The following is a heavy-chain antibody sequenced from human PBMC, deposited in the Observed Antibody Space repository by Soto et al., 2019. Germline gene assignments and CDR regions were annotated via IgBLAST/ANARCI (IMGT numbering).Heavy chain of an antibody. Sequence: QVHLVQSGAEVKKPGASVKVSCKGSGYAFTTYGITWVRQAPGQGLEWMGWISAHNGNTNYAQKLQGRVTVTRDTSTSTAYMELRSLRSEDTAVYYCARGRYGDYWGQGAWSPSPQ. CDR3: ARGRYGDY. J-gene: IGHJ4*02. V-gene: IGHV1-18*01. CDR2: ISAHNGNT. D-gene: IGHD1-1*01. CDR1: GYAFTTYG.